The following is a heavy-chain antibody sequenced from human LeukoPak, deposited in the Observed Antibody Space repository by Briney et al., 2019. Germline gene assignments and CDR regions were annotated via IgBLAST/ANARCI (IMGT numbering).Heavy chain of an antibody. CDR2: INVDGSNT. V-gene: IGHV3-74*01. CDR3: ATDRPHNWLDP. J-gene: IGHJ5*02. Sequence: GGSLRLSCAAFGFSFSSYWMHWVRQAPGKGLVWVSRINVDGSNTIYADSVEGRFTISRDNAKNIVNLQMNSLRPEDTAVYYCATDRPHNWLDPWGQGTLVTVSS. CDR1: GFSFSSYW.